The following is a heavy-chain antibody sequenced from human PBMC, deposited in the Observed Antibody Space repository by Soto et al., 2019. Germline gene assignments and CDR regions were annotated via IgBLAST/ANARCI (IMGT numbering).Heavy chain of an antibody. J-gene: IGHJ3*02. Sequence: LRLSCAASGFTVRSNHMSWVRQAPGKGLEWVSIIYSGGSTYYADSVKGRFTISRDNSKNTLYLQMNSLRAEDTAVYYCARGGALPRAFDIWGQGTMVTVSS. D-gene: IGHD1-26*01. CDR3: ARGGALPRAFDI. CDR2: IYSGGST. V-gene: IGHV3-53*01. CDR1: GFTVRSNH.